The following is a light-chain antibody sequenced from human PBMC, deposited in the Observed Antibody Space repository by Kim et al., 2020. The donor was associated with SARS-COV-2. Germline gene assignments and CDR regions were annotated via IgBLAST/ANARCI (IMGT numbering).Light chain of an antibody. CDR1: QSDSMW. Sequence: SSRADYVGGRVIITCQASQSDSMWLAWYQQKPGKAPKLLISKASSLQSGVPSWFSGSGSGTEFTLTISSLQPDDFGTYYCQQYDNYFGQGTKLEI. J-gene: IGKJ2*01. CDR3: QQYDNY. V-gene: IGKV1-5*03. CDR2: KAS.